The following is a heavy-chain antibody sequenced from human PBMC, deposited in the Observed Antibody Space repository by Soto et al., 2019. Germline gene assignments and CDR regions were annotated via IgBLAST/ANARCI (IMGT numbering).Heavy chain of an antibody. V-gene: IGHV1-18*01. J-gene: IGHJ4*02. CDR2: VSAYNGNT. Sequence: QVQLVQSGAEVKKPGASVKVSCKASGYTFSNDAITWVRQAPGQGLEWMGWVSAYNGNTNYAQKFKGRVTMTTDTSTSTAYMEIRSLRDDYTAVYFCARASRYYWNYMMYWGQGTLVTVSS. CDR1: GYTFSNDA. D-gene: IGHD1-7*01. CDR3: ARASRYYWNYMMY.